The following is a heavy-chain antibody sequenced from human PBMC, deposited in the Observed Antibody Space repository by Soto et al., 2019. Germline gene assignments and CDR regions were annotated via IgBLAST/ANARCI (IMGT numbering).Heavy chain of an antibody. CDR3: AKAAHNWNYPPPYYFEH. CDR1: GFTFSSYG. V-gene: IGHV3-30*18. CDR2: ISYDGSNK. Sequence: PGGSLRLSCAASGFTFSSYGMHWVRQAPGKGLEWVAVISYDGSNKYYADSVKGRFTISRDNSKNTLYLQMNSLRAEDTAVYYCAKAAHNWNYPPPYYFEHWGQGTLVSVAS. D-gene: IGHD1-7*01. J-gene: IGHJ4*02.